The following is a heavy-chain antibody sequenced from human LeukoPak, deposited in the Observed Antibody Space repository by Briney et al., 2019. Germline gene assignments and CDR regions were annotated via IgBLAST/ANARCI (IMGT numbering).Heavy chain of an antibody. J-gene: IGHJ3*02. D-gene: IGHD3-16*01. CDR2: ISYDGSNK. V-gene: IGHV3-30-3*01. Sequence: PGRSLRLSCAASGFTFSSYAMHWVRQAPGKGLEWVAVISYDGSNKYYADSVKGRFTISRDNSKNTLYLQMNSLRAEDTAVYYCARDRGIIFKGDAFDIWGQGTMVTVSS. CDR1: GFTFSSYA. CDR3: ARDRGIIFKGDAFDI.